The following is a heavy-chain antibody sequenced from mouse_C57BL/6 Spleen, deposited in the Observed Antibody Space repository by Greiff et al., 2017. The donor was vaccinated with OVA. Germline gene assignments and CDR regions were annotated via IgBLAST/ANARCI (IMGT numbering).Heavy chain of an antibody. CDR3: ARHGSSYGWYFDV. J-gene: IGHJ1*03. CDR2: IDPSDSYT. D-gene: IGHD1-1*01. V-gene: IGHV1-50*01. Sequence: QVQLQQPGAELVKPGASVKLSCKASGYTFTSYWMQWVKQRPGQGLEWIGEIDPSDSYTNYNQKFKGKATLTVDTSSSTAYTQLSSLTSEDSAVYYCARHGSSYGWYFDVWGTGTTVTVSS. CDR1: GYTFTSYW.